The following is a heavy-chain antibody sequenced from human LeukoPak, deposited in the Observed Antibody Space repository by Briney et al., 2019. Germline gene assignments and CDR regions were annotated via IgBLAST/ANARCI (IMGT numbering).Heavy chain of an antibody. J-gene: IGHJ4*02. V-gene: IGHV3-23*01. Sequence: TGGSLRLSCAASGFTFSSYAMNWVRQAPGKGLEWVSSISGSSENTYYADSVKGRSTISRDNSKHTLYLKMNRLRAEDTAIYYCAKDRAGIDYWGQGTLVTVSS. CDR2: ISGSSENT. CDR1: GFTFSSYA. CDR3: AKDRAGIDY. D-gene: IGHD1-1*01.